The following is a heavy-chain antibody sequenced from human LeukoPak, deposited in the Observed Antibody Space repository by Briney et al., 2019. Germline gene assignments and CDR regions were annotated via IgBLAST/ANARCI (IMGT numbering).Heavy chain of an antibody. CDR2: INPNSGGT. Sequence: ASVKVSCKASRYTFSSYYIHWVRQAPGQGLEWMGWINPNSGGTNYAQKFQGRVTMTRDTSINTAYMELSRLRSDDTAVYYCAREGWIGYDSSGYYYWGQGTLVTVSS. D-gene: IGHD3-22*01. CDR1: RYTFSSYY. J-gene: IGHJ4*02. CDR3: AREGWIGYDSSGYYY. V-gene: IGHV1-2*02.